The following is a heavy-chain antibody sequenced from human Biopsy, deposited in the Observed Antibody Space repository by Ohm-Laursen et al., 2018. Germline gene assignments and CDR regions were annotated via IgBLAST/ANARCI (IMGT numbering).Heavy chain of an antibody. CDR2: IYNTETT. J-gene: IGHJ5*02. CDR3: ARHPTGFWFDP. Sequence: SDTLSLTCTVSGGSISSSTTYYWAWLRQPPGKGLVWIGSIYNTETTFYNPSLKSRVTISVNTSTNQFSLKVSSLTAADTALYFCARHPTGFWFDPWGHGTLVTVSS. CDR1: GGSISSSTTYY. V-gene: IGHV4-39*01.